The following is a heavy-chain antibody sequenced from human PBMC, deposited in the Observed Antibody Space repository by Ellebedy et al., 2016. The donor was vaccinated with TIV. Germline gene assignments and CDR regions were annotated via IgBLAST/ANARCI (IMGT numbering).Heavy chain of an antibody. CDR1: GFIFTTYW. CDR2: IKQDGSEE. Sequence: PGGSLRLSCAASGFIFTTYWMTWVRQAPGKGLEWVANIKQDGSEEYYVDSVKGRFNISRDNAKNPLYLQMNSLRAEDTAVYYCARTPVRLGSPGKAFDYWGQGTLVTVSS. V-gene: IGHV3-7*03. D-gene: IGHD4-23*01. CDR3: ARTPVRLGSPGKAFDY. J-gene: IGHJ4*02.